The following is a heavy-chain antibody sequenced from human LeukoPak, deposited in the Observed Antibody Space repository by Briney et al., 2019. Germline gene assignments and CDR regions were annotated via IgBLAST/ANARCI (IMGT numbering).Heavy chain of an antibody. Sequence: SVKVSCKASGGTFSSYAISWVRQAPGQGLEWMGGIIPIFGTANYAQKFQGRVTITADESTSTAYMELSSLRSEDTAVYYCARAGEETYYYDSSGYEDAFDIWGQGTMVTVSS. CDR1: GGTFSSYA. CDR3: ARAGEETYYYDSSGYEDAFDI. J-gene: IGHJ3*02. D-gene: IGHD3-22*01. V-gene: IGHV1-69*01. CDR2: IIPIFGTA.